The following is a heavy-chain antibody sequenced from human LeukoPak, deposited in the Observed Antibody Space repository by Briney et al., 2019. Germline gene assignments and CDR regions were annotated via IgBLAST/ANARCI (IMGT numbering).Heavy chain of an antibody. D-gene: IGHD3-3*01. J-gene: IGHJ4*02. CDR2: IDYSGST. CDR3: ERGPPLSDFWSGSYYFDY. Sequence: SETLSLTCTVSGGSISSSSYYWGWIRQPPGKGLEWIGSIDYSGSTYYNPSLKSRVTITVDTSKNQFSLKLSSVTAADTAVYYCERGPPLSDFWSGSYYFDYWGQGTLVTVSS. V-gene: IGHV4-39*07. CDR1: GGSISSSSYY.